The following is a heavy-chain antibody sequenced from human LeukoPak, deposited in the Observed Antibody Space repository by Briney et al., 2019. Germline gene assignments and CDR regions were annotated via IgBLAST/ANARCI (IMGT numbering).Heavy chain of an antibody. V-gene: IGHV4-59*08. Sequence: PSETLSLTCTVSGGSISSYYWSWIRQPPGKGLEWIGYIYYSGSTNYNPSLKSRVTMSVDMSRNQFSLKLSSVTAADTAVYYCASLRPHPDYWGQGTLVTVSS. CDR1: GGSISSYY. CDR3: ASLRPHPDY. CDR2: IYYSGST. J-gene: IGHJ4*02.